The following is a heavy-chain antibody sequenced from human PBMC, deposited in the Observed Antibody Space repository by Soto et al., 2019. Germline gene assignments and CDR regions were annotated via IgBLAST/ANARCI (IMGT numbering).Heavy chain of an antibody. J-gene: IGHJ6*02. CDR3: ARDPNIVATITAIYYYYGMDV. CDR2: IKQDGSEK. CDR1: GFTFSSYW. Sequence: PGGSLRLSCAASGFTFSSYWMSWVRQAPGEGLEWVANIKQDGSEKYYVDSVKGRFTISRDNAKNSLYLQMNSLRAEDTAVYYCARDPNIVATITAIYYYYGMDVWGQGT. D-gene: IGHD5-12*01. V-gene: IGHV3-7*01.